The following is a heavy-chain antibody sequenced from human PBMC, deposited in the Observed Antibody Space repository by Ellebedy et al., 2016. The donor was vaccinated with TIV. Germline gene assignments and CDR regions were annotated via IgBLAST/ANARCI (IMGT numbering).Heavy chain of an antibody. CDR1: GYTFSNYY. J-gene: IGHJ4*02. D-gene: IGHD2-21*02. Sequence: ASVKVSCKASGYTFSNYYIHWFRQAPGQGLEWMGIINPTGGATNYALKFRGRVAMTRDTSTSSLFMELNSLTPEDTATYFCARGVDCAADCYPDYWGQGTLVTVSS. V-gene: IGHV1-46*01. CDR3: ARGVDCAADCYPDY. CDR2: INPTGGAT.